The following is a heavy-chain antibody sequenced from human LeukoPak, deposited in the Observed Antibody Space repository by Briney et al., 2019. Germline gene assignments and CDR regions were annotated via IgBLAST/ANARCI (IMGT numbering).Heavy chain of an antibody. D-gene: IGHD1-26*01. CDR2: ISAYNGNT. CDR3: ARDKVGSYFGYNY. J-gene: IGHJ4*02. V-gene: IGHV1-18*01. CDR1: GYTFTSYG. Sequence: ASVKVSCKASGYTFTSYGISWVRQAPGQGPEWMGWISAYNGNTNYAQKLQGRVTMTTDTSTSTAYVELRSLRSDDTAVYYCARDKVGSYFGYNYWGQGTLVTVSS.